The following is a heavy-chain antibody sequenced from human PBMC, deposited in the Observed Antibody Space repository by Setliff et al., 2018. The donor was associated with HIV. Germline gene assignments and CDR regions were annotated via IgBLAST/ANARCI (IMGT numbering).Heavy chain of an antibody. CDR3: ARETYYYDNPQYYYYYMDV. CDR1: GGSISSSSYY. V-gene: IGHV4-39*01. CDR2: IYYSGST. J-gene: IGHJ6*03. Sequence: SETLSLTCTVSGGSISSSSYYWGWIRQPPGKGLEWIGSIYYSGSTYYNPSLKSRVTISVDTSKNQFSLKLRSVTAADTAVYYCARETYYYDNPQYYYYYMDVWGKGTTVTVSS. D-gene: IGHD3-22*01.